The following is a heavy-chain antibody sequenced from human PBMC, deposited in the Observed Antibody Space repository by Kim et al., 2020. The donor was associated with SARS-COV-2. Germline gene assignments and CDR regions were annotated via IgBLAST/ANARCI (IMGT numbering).Heavy chain of an antibody. D-gene: IGHD3-22*01. V-gene: IGHV4-34*01. CDR3: ARDSYYYDSSGYYPYYYYGMDV. CDR2: INHSGST. J-gene: IGHJ6*02. Sequence: SETLSLTCAVYGGSFSGYYWSWIRQPPGKGLEWIAEINHSGSTNYNPSLKSRVTISVDTSKNQFSLKLSSVTAADTAVYYCARDSYYYDSSGYYPYYYYGMDVWGQGTTVTVSS. CDR1: GGSFSGYY.